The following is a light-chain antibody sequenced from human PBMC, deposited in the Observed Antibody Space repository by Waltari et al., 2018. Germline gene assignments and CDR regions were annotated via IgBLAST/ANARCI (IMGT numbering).Light chain of an antibody. CDR2: DTS. J-gene: IGKJ4*01. V-gene: IGKV3-11*01. Sequence: RASQSVRRYLACYKHKTGQAPRLLIYDTSCRTNGVPVRFSSSGSGTDYTLTISSLEPEVLSVYYCQHRSVWPLTFGGGTKVEMK. CDR3: QHRSVWPLT. CDR1: QSVRRY.